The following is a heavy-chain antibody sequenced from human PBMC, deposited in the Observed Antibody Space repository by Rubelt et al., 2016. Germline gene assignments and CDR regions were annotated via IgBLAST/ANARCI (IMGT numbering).Heavy chain of an antibody. V-gene: IGHV3-23*01. Sequence: EVQLLDSGGGLVQPGGSLNLSCSASGSTFSSYAMSWVRQAPGQGLGWVSGFGGSGDNTYHADSVKGRFTISRENSKNTLYLQINSLRAEETAVYYCAVAHGPVVMYEPFDPCGQGTLVTVSS. J-gene: IGHJ5*02. CDR2: FGGSGDNT. CDR1: GSTFSSYA. CDR3: AVAHGPVVMYEPFDP. D-gene: IGHD2-8*01.